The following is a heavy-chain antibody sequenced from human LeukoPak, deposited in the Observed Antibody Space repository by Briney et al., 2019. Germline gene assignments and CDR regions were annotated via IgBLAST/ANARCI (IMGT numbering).Heavy chain of an antibody. CDR3: ARAHRSDAFDI. D-gene: IGHD1-26*01. CDR1: GFXFSSYE. V-gene: IGHV3-48*03. J-gene: IGHJ3*02. Sequence: GGSLRLSCAASGFXFSSYEINWVRQAPGKGLEWVSDISSSGSTIYYADSVKGRCTVSRDNAKNSLYLQMNSLRAEDTAVYYCARAHRSDAFDIWGQGTLVTVSS. CDR2: ISSSGSTI.